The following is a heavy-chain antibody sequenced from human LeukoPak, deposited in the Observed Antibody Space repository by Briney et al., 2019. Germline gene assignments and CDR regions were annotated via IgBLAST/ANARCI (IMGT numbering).Heavy chain of an antibody. CDR2: LYYSGYS. CDR3: ARHSIASDGARLFDY. CDR1: GGSITSYY. V-gene: IGHV4-59*08. D-gene: IGHD2-21*01. J-gene: IGHJ4*02. Sequence: SETLSPTCTVSGGSITSYYWAWLRQPPGKGLEWIGYLYYSGYSNYNPSLKSRVSMSVDTSKNQFSLKLTSVTAADTAVYYCARHSIASDGARLFDYWGRGTPVTVSS.